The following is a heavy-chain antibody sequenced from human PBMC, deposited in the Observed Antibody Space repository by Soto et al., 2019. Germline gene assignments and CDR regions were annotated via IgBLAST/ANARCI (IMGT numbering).Heavy chain of an antibody. J-gene: IGHJ3*01. D-gene: IGHD2-15*01. CDR1: GSTFSSYA. CDR3: ARELGYCSGGSCYMDGAFDF. Sequence: EVQLWESGGGLVQPGGSLRLSCAASGSTFSSYAMSWVRQAPGKGLEWVSVISGSGDSTYYADSVKGRFTISRDNSKNALYVQMNSRGAEDTAVYYCARELGYCSGGSCYMDGAFDFWGQGTMVTVSS. V-gene: IGHV3-23*01. CDR2: ISGSGDST.